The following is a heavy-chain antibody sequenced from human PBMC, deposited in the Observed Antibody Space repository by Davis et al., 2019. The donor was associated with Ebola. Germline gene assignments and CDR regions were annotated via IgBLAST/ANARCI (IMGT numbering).Heavy chain of an antibody. CDR3: ARQRRGWLQFGVDY. Sequence: MPSETLSLTCTVSGGSISSSSYYWGWIRQPPGKGLEWIGSIYYSGSTYYNPSLKSRVTISVDTSKNQFSLKLSSVTAADTAVYYCARQRRGWLQFGVDYWGQGTLVTVSS. CDR2: IYYSGST. D-gene: IGHD5-24*01. J-gene: IGHJ4*02. CDR1: GGSISSSSYY. V-gene: IGHV4-39*01.